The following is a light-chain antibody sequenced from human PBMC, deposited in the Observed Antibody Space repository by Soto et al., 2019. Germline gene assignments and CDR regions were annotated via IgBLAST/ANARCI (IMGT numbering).Light chain of an antibody. V-gene: IGKV1-39*01. CDR3: QHSPT. Sequence: QMTQSPSSLSASVGDRITITCRASQSISSYLNWYQQKPGKAPRLLIYDASSLESGVPSRFSGSGSGTEFTLTISSLQPDDFATYYCQHSPTFGQGTKVDNK. CDR2: DAS. J-gene: IGKJ1*01. CDR1: QSISSY.